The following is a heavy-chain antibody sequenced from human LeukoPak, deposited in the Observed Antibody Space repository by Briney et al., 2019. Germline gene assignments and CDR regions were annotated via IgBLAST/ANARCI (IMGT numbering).Heavy chain of an antibody. Sequence: SETLSLTCTVSGGSISSYYWSWIRQPAGKGLEWIGRIYTSGSTNYNPSLKSRVTMSVDTSKNQFSLKLSSVTAADTAVYYCARDTVDTAMSYYYYYGMDVWGQGTTVTVSS. J-gene: IGHJ6*02. CDR1: GGSISSYY. D-gene: IGHD5-18*01. V-gene: IGHV4-4*07. CDR2: IYTSGST. CDR3: ARDTVDTAMSYYYYYGMDV.